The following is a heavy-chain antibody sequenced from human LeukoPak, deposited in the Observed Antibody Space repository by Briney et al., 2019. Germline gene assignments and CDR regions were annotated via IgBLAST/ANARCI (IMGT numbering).Heavy chain of an antibody. D-gene: IGHD3-3*02. J-gene: IGHJ5*02. CDR3: ARDKRSIPGIWFDP. CDR2: IYYSGST. Sequence: PSETLSLTCTVSGGSISSGGYYWSWIRQHPGKGLEWIGYIYYSGSTYYNPSLKSRVTISVDTSKNQFSLKLSSVTAADTAVYYCARDKRSIPGIWFDPWGQETLVTVSS. CDR1: GGSISSGGYY. V-gene: IGHV4-31*03.